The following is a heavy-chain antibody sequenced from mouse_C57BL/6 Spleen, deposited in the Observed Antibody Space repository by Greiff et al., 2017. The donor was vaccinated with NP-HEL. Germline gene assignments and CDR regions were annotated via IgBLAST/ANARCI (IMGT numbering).Heavy chain of an antibody. J-gene: IGHJ1*03. CDR2: IRNKANGYTT. Sequence: EVHLVESGGGLVQPGGSLRLSCAASGFTFTDYYMSWVRQPPGKALEWLGFIRNKANGYTTEYSASVKGRFTISRDNSQSILYLQMKALRAEDSATYYCARLFITTVVAQWYFDVWGTGTTVTVSS. V-gene: IGHV7-3*01. D-gene: IGHD1-1*01. CDR1: GFTFTDYY. CDR3: ARLFITTVVAQWYFDV.